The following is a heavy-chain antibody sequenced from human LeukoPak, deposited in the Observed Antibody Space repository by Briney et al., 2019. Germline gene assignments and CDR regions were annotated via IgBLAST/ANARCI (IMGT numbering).Heavy chain of an antibody. J-gene: IGHJ4*02. CDR2: IKEDGSQK. V-gene: IGHV3-7*01. CDR3: ARDRSPGNFDY. Sequence: GGSLRLTCAASEFTFNNFWMDWVRQAPGKGLEWVATIKEDGSQKYYVESVKGRFTVSRDNAKNSLYLQMNSLRAEDTAVYYCARDRSPGNFDYWGQGTLVTVSS. D-gene: IGHD3-10*01. CDR1: EFTFNNFW.